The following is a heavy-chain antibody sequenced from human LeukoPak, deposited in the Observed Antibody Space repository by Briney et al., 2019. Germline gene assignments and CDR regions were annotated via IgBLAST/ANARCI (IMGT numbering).Heavy chain of an antibody. CDR3: ARQGAYCGGDCYSEY. Sequence: GGSLRLSCAASGFTGSSNSMSWVRQAPGKGLEWVSVIYSGGSTYYADSVKGRFTISRDNSKNTLYLQMNSLRAEDTAVYYCARQGAYCGGDCYSEYWGQGTLVTVSS. CDR2: IYSGGST. D-gene: IGHD2-21*02. V-gene: IGHV3-53*01. CDR1: GFTGSSNS. J-gene: IGHJ4*02.